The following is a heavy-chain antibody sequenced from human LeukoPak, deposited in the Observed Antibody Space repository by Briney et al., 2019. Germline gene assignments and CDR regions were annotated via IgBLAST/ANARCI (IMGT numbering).Heavy chain of an antibody. CDR1: GGSISSYY. V-gene: IGHV4-59*01. Sequence: PSETLSLTCTVSGGSISSYYWSWIRQPPGKGLEWIGYIYYSGSTNYNPSLKSRVTISVDTSKNQFSLKPSSVTAADTAVYYCARGGRRVTTSYRFDYWGQGTLVTVSS. J-gene: IGHJ4*02. CDR3: ARGGRRVTTSYRFDY. CDR2: IYYSGST. D-gene: IGHD4-17*01.